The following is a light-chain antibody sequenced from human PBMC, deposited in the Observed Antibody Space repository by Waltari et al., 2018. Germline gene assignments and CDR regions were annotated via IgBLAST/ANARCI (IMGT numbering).Light chain of an antibody. J-gene: IGLJ2*01. CDR3: SSYTTSSTLV. CDR2: DLN. CDR1: NSDIGGYNF. Sequence: QSALTQPASVSGSPGQSIPIPCTGSNSDIGGYNFVSWYQQHPGKAPKLMIYDLNKRPSGVSNRFSASKSGKTASLTISGLQAEDEANYYCSSYTTSSTLVFGGGTKVTVL. V-gene: IGLV2-14*03.